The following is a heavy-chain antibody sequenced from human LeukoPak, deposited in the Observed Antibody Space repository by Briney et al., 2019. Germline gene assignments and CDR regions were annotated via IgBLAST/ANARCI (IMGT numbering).Heavy chain of an antibody. J-gene: IGHJ4*02. Sequence: SETLSLTCAVYGGSFSGYYWSWIRQPPGKGLEWIGEINHSGSTYYNPSLKSRVTISVDTSKNQFSLKLSSVTAADTAVYYCARTYYYGSGSYLVFDYWGQGTLVTVSS. V-gene: IGHV4-34*01. CDR3: ARTYYYGSGSYLVFDY. D-gene: IGHD3-10*01. CDR2: INHSGST. CDR1: GGSFSGYY.